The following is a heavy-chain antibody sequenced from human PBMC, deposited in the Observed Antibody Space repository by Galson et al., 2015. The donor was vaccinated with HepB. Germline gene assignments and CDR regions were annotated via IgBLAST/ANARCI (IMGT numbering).Heavy chain of an antibody. CDR2: IQSDGSKK. CDR3: ARDDCYSPSCLNV. Sequence: SLRLSCAESGFRVSNYGMHWVRQAPGKGLEWVSTIQSDGSKKYYADSVEGRFTISRDDSKNTVYLQMDSLTAEDTAVYYCARDDCYSPSCLNVWGEGTAVTVSS. CDR1: GFRVSNYG. D-gene: IGHD2-2*01. J-gene: IGHJ6*04. V-gene: IGHV3-33*01.